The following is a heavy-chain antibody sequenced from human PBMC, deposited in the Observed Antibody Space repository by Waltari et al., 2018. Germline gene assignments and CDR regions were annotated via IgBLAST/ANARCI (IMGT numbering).Heavy chain of an antibody. Sequence: KPSETLSLTCSVSGSSSSSGYYWGWIRQPPGKGLEYIASIYHSGSTYYNPSLRSRVTISVDTSKNQFSLKLSSVTAADTAVYYCAIKNSSYYYMDVWGKGTTVTVSS. CDR3: AIKNSSYYYMDV. CDR2: IYHSGST. J-gene: IGHJ6*03. D-gene: IGHD5-18*01. CDR1: GSSSSSGYY. V-gene: IGHV4-38-2*01.